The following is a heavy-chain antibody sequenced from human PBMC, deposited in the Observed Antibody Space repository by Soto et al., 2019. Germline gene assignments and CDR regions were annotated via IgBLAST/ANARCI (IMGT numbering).Heavy chain of an antibody. J-gene: IGHJ6*02. V-gene: IGHV1-46*01. CDR3: ARGGRWLQSSTYYGMDV. CDR1: GYTFTSYY. Sequence: GASVKVSCKASGYTFTSYYIHCVRKAPGQRNEWKGIINPSGGSTSYAQKFQGRVTMTMDTSTSTVYLELSSLRSEDTAVYFCARGGRWLQSSTYYGMDVWGQGTTVTVSS. CDR2: INPSGGST. D-gene: IGHD1-26*01.